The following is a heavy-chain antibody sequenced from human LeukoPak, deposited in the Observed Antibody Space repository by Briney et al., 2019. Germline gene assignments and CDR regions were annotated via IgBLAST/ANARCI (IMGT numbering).Heavy chain of an antibody. CDR1: GYTFTGYY. CDR3: ARAYSGYDFDVDY. CDR2: INPNSGGT. Sequence: ASVKVSCKASGYTFTGYYMHWVRQAPGQGLEWVGWINPNSGGTNYAQKFQGRVTMTRDTSISTAYMELSRLRSDDTAVYYCARAYSGYDFDVDYWGQGTLVTVSS. D-gene: IGHD5-12*01. V-gene: IGHV1-2*02. J-gene: IGHJ4*02.